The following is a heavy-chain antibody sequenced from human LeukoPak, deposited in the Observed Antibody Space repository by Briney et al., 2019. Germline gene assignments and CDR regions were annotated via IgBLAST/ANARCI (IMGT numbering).Heavy chain of an antibody. D-gene: IGHD3-10*01. Sequence: SVKVSCKASGGTFSSYAISWVRQAPGQGLEWMGGIIPIFGTANSAQKFQGRVTITADKSTSTAYMELSSLRSEDTAVYYCAKGSGPFRWFGEFNVKLPRPIRHYYFDSWGQGTLVTVSS. CDR1: GGTFSSYA. V-gene: IGHV1-69*06. CDR3: AKGSGPFRWFGEFNVKLPRPIRHYYFDS. J-gene: IGHJ4*02. CDR2: IIPIFGTA.